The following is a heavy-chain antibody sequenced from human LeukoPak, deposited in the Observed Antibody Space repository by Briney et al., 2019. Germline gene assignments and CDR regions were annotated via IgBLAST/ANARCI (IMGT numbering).Heavy chain of an antibody. V-gene: IGHV4-4*07. CDR2: IYTSGST. J-gene: IGHJ4*02. CDR1: GGSISSYY. D-gene: IGHD1-26*01. CDR3: ARERAGGSGSYGGDLLFDY. Sequence: SETLSLTCTVSGGSISSYYWSWIRQPAGKGLEWIGRIYTSGSTNYNPSLKSRVTMSVDTSKNQFSLKLSSVTAADTAVYYCARERAGGSGSYGGDLLFDYWGQGTLVTVSS.